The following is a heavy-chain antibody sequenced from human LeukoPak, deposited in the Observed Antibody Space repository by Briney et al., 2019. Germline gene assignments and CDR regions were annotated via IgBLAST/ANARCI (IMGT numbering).Heavy chain of an antibody. V-gene: IGHV3-9*01. CDR1: GFIFDDYA. Sequence: GGSLRLSCAASGFIFDDYAMHWVRQAPGKGLEWVSGISWNSGSIGYADSVKGRFTFSRDNAKNSLYLQMNSLRAEDTALYYCAKDISSSGRYYFDYWGQGTLVTVSS. D-gene: IGHD3-22*01. J-gene: IGHJ4*02. CDR2: ISWNSGSI. CDR3: AKDISSSGRYYFDY.